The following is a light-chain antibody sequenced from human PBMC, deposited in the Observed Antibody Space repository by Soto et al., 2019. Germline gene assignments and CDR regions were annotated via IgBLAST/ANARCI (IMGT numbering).Light chain of an antibody. J-gene: IGLJ3*02. CDR3: SSYTSRSTLV. CDR1: GSDVGGYNY. CDR2: EVS. Sequence: QSALAQPASVSGSPGQSITISCTGTGSDVGGYNYVSWYQHHPGKAPKLIIYEVSYRPSGVSNRFSGSKSGNTASLTISGLQAEDEADYHCSSYTSRSTLVFGGGTKLTVL. V-gene: IGLV2-14*01.